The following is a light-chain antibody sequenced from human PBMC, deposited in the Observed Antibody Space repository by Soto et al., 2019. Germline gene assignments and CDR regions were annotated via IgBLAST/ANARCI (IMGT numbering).Light chain of an antibody. CDR2: TAS. J-gene: IGKJ2*01. CDR3: QQSYSTPPT. CDR1: QSISRY. Sequence: DIQMTQSPSSLSASVGDRVTITCRASQSISRYLNWYQQKSGTAPKLLIHTASTLQSGVPSRFSGRGSGPDFTLTISSVQPDDFAIYFCQQSYSTPPTFGQGTTLEIK. V-gene: IGKV1-39*01.